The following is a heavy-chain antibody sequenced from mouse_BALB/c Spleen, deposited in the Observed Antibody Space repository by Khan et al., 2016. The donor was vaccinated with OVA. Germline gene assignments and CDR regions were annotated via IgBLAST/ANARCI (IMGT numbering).Heavy chain of an antibody. Sequence: EVNLLESGGGLVQPGGSLNLSCAASGFDFSRYWMSWARQAPGKGQEWIGEINPGSSTINYTPSLKDKFIISRDNAKNTLYLQMSKVRSEDTALYYCARLFNWDAMDYWGQGTSVTVSS. V-gene: IGHV4-2*02. J-gene: IGHJ4*01. CDR2: INPGSSTI. CDR3: ARLFNWDAMDY. D-gene: IGHD4-1*02. CDR1: GFDFSRYW.